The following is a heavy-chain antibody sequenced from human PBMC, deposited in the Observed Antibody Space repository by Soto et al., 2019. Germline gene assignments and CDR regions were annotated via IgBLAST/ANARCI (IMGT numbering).Heavy chain of an antibody. Sequence: GASVKVSCKASGCTFSSYAISWVRQAPGQGLEWMGGIIPIFGTANYAQKFQGRVTITADESTSTAYMELSSLRSEDTAVYYCAREVPKLYGMDVWGQGTTVTVSS. CDR2: IIPIFGTA. V-gene: IGHV1-69*13. CDR3: AREVPKLYGMDV. CDR1: GCTFSSYA. J-gene: IGHJ6*02.